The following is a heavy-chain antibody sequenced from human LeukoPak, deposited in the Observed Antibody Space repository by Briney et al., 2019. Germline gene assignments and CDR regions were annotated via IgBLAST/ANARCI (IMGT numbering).Heavy chain of an antibody. Sequence: GGSLRLSCAASGFTFSSYAMHWVRQAPGKGLEWVAVISYDGSNKYYANSVKGRFTISRDNSKNTLYLQMNSLRAEDTAVYYCARDRHSSSWDTFDYWGQGTLVTVSS. V-gene: IGHV3-30-3*01. J-gene: IGHJ4*02. CDR1: GFTFSSYA. D-gene: IGHD6-13*01. CDR2: ISYDGSNK. CDR3: ARDRHSSSWDTFDY.